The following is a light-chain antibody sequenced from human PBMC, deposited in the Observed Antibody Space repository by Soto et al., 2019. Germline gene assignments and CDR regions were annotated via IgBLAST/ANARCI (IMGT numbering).Light chain of an antibody. J-gene: IGLJ1*01. CDR2: EGT. CDR3: YSYAGENLYV. Sequence: QSVLTQPASVSASPGQSITIPCTGTSSDVGSYSLVSWFQQHPGKVPKLLIYEGTKRPSGLSDRFSGSKSGTTASLTISGLQAEDEAHYYCYSYAGENLYVFGTGTKV. CDR1: SSDVGSYSL. V-gene: IGLV2-23*01.